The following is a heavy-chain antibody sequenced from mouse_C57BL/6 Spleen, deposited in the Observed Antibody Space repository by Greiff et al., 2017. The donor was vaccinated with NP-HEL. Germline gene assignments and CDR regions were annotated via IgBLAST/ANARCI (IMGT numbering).Heavy chain of an antibody. D-gene: IGHD1-1*01. J-gene: IGHJ1*03. CDR1: GYSITSGYY. CDR2: ISYDGSN. CDR3: ARNYGSPRYFDV. Sequence: EVKLEESGPGLVKPSQSLSLTCSVTGYSITSGYYWNWIRQFPGNKLEWMGYISYDGSNNYNPSLKNRISITRDTSKNQFFLKLNSVTTEDTATYYCARNYGSPRYFDVWGTGTTVTVSS. V-gene: IGHV3-6*01.